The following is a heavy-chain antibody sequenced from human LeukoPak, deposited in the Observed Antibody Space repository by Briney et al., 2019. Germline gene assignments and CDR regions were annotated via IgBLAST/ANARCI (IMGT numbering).Heavy chain of an antibody. J-gene: IGHJ6*03. CDR2: INHSGST. Sequence: SETLSLTCAVYGGSFSGYYWSWIRQPPGKGLEWIGEINHSGSTNYNPSLKSRATISVDTSKNQFSLKLSSVTAADTAVYYCARGQRWLQSPQYYYYMDVWGKGTTVTVSS. CDR3: ARGQRWLQSPQYYYYMDV. V-gene: IGHV4-34*01. CDR1: GGSFSGYY. D-gene: IGHD5-24*01.